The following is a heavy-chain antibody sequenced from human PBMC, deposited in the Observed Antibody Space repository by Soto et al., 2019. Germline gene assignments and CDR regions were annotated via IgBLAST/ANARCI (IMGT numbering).Heavy chain of an antibody. J-gene: IGHJ3*02. V-gene: IGHV4-59*08. CDR1: GGSISSYY. Sequence: QVQLQESGPGLVKPSETLSLTCTVSGGSISSYYWSWIRQPPGKGLEWIGYIYYSGSTNYNPSLKRRVTISVDTSKNQFSLKLSSVTAADTAVYYCARHYDSSGYYSDAFDIWGQGTMVTVSS. D-gene: IGHD3-22*01. CDR3: ARHYDSSGYYSDAFDI. CDR2: IYYSGST.